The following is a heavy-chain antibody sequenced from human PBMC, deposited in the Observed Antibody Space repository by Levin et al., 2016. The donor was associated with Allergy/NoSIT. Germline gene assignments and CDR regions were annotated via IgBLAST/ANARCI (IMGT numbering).Heavy chain of an antibody. CDR2: IISNLGVP. Sequence: SVKVSCKASGGTFTISWVRQAPGQGLEWMGRIISNLGVPKYAQKFQDRITITADTSATTGYMELSGLTSEDTAIYYCARGRYFGWNDGFDIWGQGTTVTVSS. D-gene: IGHD1-26*01. V-gene: IGHV1-69*02. CDR3: ARGRYFGWNDGFDI. CDR1: GGTFT. J-gene: IGHJ3*02.